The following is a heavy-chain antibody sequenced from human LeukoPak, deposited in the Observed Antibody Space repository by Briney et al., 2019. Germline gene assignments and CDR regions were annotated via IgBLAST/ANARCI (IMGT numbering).Heavy chain of an antibody. D-gene: IGHD6-13*01. CDR1: GYTFTGYY. Sequence: ASVKVSCKASGYTFTGYYMHWVRQAPGQGLGWMGWINPNSGGTNYAQKFQGRVTMTRDTSISTAYMELSRLRSDDTAVYYCARVLNVYRQQLVGTLGYWGQGTLVTVSS. CDR3: ARVLNVYRQQLVGTLGY. CDR2: INPNSGGT. J-gene: IGHJ4*02. V-gene: IGHV1-2*02.